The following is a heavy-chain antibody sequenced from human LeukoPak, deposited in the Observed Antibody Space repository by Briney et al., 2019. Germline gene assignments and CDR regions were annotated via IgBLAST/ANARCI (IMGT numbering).Heavy chain of an antibody. CDR1: GGSISSGGYY. Sequence: SETLSLTCTVSGGSISSGGYYRSWIRQHPGKGLEFIGYIFYSGTTYYNPPLKSRVSISLDTSLNQFSLKVISVTAADTAVYYYARYGAPFDSWGQGTLVTVSS. CDR2: IFYSGTT. J-gene: IGHJ4*02. V-gene: IGHV4-31*03. CDR3: ARYGAPFDS. D-gene: IGHD4-17*01.